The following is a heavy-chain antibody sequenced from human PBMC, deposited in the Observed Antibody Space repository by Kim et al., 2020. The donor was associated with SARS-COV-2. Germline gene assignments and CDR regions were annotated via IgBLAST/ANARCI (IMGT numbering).Heavy chain of an antibody. J-gene: IGHJ4*02. D-gene: IGHD6-19*01. V-gene: IGHV3-7*01. CDR3: GRDFSIAVAGPDY. Sequence: YVESVKGRFTISRDNAKNSLYLQMNSLRAEDTAVYYCGRDFSIAVAGPDYWGQGTLVTVSS.